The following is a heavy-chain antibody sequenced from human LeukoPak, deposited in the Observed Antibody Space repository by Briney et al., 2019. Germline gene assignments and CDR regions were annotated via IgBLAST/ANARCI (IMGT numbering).Heavy chain of an antibody. D-gene: IGHD1-26*01. J-gene: IGHJ6*02. Sequence: TLSLTCAVSGGSISSYYWSWIRQPAGKGLEWIGRIYTSGSTNYNPSLKSRVTMSVDTSKNQFSLKLSSVTAADTAVYYCARGSGGSFQIGYYYYGMDVWGQGTTVTVSS. CDR2: IYTSGST. V-gene: IGHV4-4*07. CDR3: ARGSGGSFQIGYYYYGMDV. CDR1: GGSISSYY.